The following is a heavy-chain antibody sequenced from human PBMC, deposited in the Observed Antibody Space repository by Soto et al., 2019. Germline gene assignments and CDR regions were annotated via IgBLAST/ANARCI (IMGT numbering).Heavy chain of an antibody. CDR3: ARDAQIGHGYSAYHTY. CDR1: GYAFTSYY. Sequence: ASVKVSCKASGYAFTSYYIHWVRQAPGQGLEWVGLINPSGASTTYAQKFQGRVTMTRDTSTSTVYMELNSLRSEDTAVYFCARDAQIGHGYSAYHTYWGQGTLVTVSS. D-gene: IGHD5-12*01. V-gene: IGHV1-46*01. J-gene: IGHJ4*02. CDR2: INPSGAST.